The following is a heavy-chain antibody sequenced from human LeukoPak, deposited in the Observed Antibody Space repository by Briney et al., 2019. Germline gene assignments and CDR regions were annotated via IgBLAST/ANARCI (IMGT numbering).Heavy chain of an antibody. CDR1: GYTFTGYY. CDR3: ARDQGDTYYDFRSGYGRDYFDY. J-gene: IGHJ4*02. D-gene: IGHD3-3*01. V-gene: IGHV1-2*02. CDR2: INPNSGGT. Sequence: ASVKVSCKASGYTFTGYYMHWVRQAPGQGLEWMGWINPNSGGTNYAQKFQGRVTMTRDTSISTAYMELSRLRSDDTAVYYCARDQGDTYYDFRSGYGRDYFDYWGQGTLVTVSS.